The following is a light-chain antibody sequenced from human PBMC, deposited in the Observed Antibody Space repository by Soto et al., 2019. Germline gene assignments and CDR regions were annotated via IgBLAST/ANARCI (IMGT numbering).Light chain of an antibody. J-gene: IGKJ4*01. CDR2: LGS. CDR1: QSLLQSNGYNY. Sequence: DIVMTQSPLSLPVTPGEPASISCRSSQSLLQSNGYNYLDWYLQKPGQSPQLLIYLGSYRASGVPDRFSGSGSGTDFTLKISRVEAEDVGVYYCMQALQTPLTFGGGTKVEIK. CDR3: MQALQTPLT. V-gene: IGKV2-28*01.